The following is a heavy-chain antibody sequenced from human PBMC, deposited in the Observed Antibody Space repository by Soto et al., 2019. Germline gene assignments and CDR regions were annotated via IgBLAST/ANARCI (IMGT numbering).Heavy chain of an antibody. V-gene: IGHV4-39*01. CDR2: IYYSGST. J-gene: IGHJ6*02. D-gene: IGHD4-17*01. CDR1: GGSISSSSYY. CDR3: ATTHFRLLSAVPYGMDV. Sequence: QLQLQESGPGLVKPSETLSLTCTVSGGSISSSSYYWGWIRQPPGKGLEWIGSIYYSGSTYYNPSFKSRVTISVDTSKNQFSLKLSSVTAADTAVYYCATTHFRLLSAVPYGMDVWGQGTTLTVSS.